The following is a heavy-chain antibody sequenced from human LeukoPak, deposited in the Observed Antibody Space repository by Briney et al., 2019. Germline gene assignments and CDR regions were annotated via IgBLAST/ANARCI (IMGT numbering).Heavy chain of an antibody. J-gene: IGHJ4*02. D-gene: IGHD2-15*01. V-gene: IGHV1-2*02. CDR2: INPNSGGT. CDR3: ARDGGYCSGCSCPAFDY. Sequence: ASVKVSYKASGYTFTGYYMHWVRQAPGQGLEWMGWINPNSGGTNYAQKFQGRVTMTRDTSISTAYMELSRLISDDTAVYYCARDGGYCSGCSCPAFDYWGQGTLVTVSS. CDR1: GYTFTGYY.